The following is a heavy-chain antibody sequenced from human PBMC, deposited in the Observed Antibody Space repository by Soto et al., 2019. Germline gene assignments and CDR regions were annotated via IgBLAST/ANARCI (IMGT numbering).Heavy chain of an antibody. CDR2: IYTSGST. CDR1: GGSISSYY. J-gene: IGHJ4*02. CDR3: ARRGYGGFPIDY. Sequence: QVQLQESGPGLVKPSETLSLTCTVSGGSISSYYWSWIRQPAGKGLEWIGRIYTSGSTNYNPSLKSPGTMSVDTAKDQVSLELSSLNAADTAGYYFARRGYGGFPIDYWGQGTLVTVSS. D-gene: IGHD4-17*01. V-gene: IGHV4-4*07.